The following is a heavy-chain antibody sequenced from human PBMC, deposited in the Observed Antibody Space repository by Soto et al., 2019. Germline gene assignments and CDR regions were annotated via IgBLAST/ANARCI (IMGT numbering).Heavy chain of an antibody. D-gene: IGHD2-8*01. CDR3: ARAPHCTNGVCYTRAGFYYYYGMDV. CDR1: GYTFTSYY. J-gene: IGHJ6*02. CDR2: INPSGGST. Sequence: GASVKVSCKASGYTFTSYYMHWVRQAPGQGLEWMGIINPSGGSTSYAQKFQGRVTMTRDTSTSTVYMELSSLRSEDTAVYYCARAPHCTNGVCYTRAGFYYYYGMDVWGQGTTVTV. V-gene: IGHV1-46*01.